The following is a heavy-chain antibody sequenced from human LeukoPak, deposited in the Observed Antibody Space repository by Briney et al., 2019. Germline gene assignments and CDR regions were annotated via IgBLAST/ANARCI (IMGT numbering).Heavy chain of an antibody. CDR3: AGDHPADGFIFDT. CDR2: INQHATEK. Sequence: GGSLRLSCAASGFTFSSFWMSWVRQAPGKGLEWVANINQHATEKYYVDSVKGRFTISRDNAQNSLYLQMNSLRAEDTAIYYCAGDHPADGFIFDTWGQGTLVTVSS. CDR1: GFTFSSFW. J-gene: IGHJ4*02. V-gene: IGHV3-7*03. D-gene: IGHD5-24*01.